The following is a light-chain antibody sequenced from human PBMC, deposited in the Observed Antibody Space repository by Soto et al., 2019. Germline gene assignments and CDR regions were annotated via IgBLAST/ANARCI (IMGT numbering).Light chain of an antibody. CDR1: QSVTSDY. Sequence: EIVLTQSPGTLSLSPGERATLSCRASQSVTSDYFAWYQQKPGQAPKLLIYDASSRATGIPDRFSGSGSGTDFTHTISRLEPEDFAVYYCQQYGSSPLTFGGGTKVEIK. V-gene: IGKV3-20*01. J-gene: IGKJ4*01. CDR2: DAS. CDR3: QQYGSSPLT.